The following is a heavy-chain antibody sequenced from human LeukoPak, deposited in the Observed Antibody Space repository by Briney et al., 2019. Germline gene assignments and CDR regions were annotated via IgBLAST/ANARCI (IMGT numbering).Heavy chain of an antibody. D-gene: IGHD2-21*02. J-gene: IGHJ6*03. CDR1: GGSISSYY. CDR2: IYTSGST. Sequence: PSETLSLTCTVSGGSISSYYWSWIRQPAGKGLEWIGRIYTSGSTNYNPSLKSRVTMSVDTSKNQFSLKLSSVTAADTAVYYCARTAKDPAYYYYYMDVWGKGTTVTVSS. CDR3: ARTAKDPAYYYYYMDV. V-gene: IGHV4-4*07.